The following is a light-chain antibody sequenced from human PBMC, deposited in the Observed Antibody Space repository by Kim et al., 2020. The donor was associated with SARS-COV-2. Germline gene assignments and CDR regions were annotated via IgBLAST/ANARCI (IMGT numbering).Light chain of an antibody. CDR1: QGIRNN. V-gene: IGKV3-15*01. CDR2: GAS. CDR3: QQYEIWPPLT. J-gene: IGKJ4*01. Sequence: EIVMTQSPASLSVSPGERVILSCRASQGIRNNLAWYQQKPGQAPRLLIHGASIRATGIPARFSGSGSETEFTLTISSLQSEDCAVYYCQQYEIWPPLTFGGGTKVDIK.